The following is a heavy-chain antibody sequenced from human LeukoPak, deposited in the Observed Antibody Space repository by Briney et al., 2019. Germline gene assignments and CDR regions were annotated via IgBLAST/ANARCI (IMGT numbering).Heavy chain of an antibody. V-gene: IGHV4-4*07. Sequence: SETLSLTCTVSGGSISNYYWNWIRQPAGKGLEWIGRIYTSGSTYYNPSLKSRVAMSVDTSKNQFSLKVSAVTAADTAVYYCARDLLGVLDYWGQGTLVTVSS. J-gene: IGHJ4*02. CDR3: ARDLLGVLDY. CDR1: GGSISNYY. D-gene: IGHD3-3*01. CDR2: IYTSGST.